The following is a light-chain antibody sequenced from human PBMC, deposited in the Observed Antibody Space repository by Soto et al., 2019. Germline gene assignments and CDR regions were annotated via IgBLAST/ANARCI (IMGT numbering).Light chain of an antibody. Sequence: EIVLTQSPGTLSLSPGERATVSCRASQSVSSKYLAWYQQKPGQAPRVLIYGTSIRASGVPERFSGGGSGTDVTLTITRLEPEDFAVYYCQQYGSSLFTFGPGTKVDFK. CDR1: QSVSSKY. CDR3: QQYGSSLFT. CDR2: GTS. V-gene: IGKV3-20*01. J-gene: IGKJ3*01.